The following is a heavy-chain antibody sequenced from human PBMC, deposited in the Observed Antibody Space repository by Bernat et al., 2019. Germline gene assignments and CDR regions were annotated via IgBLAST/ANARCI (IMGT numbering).Heavy chain of an antibody. CDR3: ARDKAYGVFDY. J-gene: IGHJ4*02. CDR2: IWYDGRNK. CDR1: GFTFSSYG. Sequence: QVQLVESGGGVVQPGRSLRLSCAASGFTFSSYGMHWVRQAPGKGLEWVAVIWYDGRNKYYADTVKGRFTISRDNSKNTLYLQMNSLRAEDTAVYYCARDKAYGVFDYWGQGTLVTVSS. D-gene: IGHD4-17*01. V-gene: IGHV3-33*01.